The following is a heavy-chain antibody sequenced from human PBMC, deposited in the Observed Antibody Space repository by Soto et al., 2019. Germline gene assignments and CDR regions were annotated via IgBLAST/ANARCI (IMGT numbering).Heavy chain of an antibody. CDR2: MNPNSGNT. D-gene: IGHD3-3*01. CDR3: ARVSDDFWSGSHSHGFDI. J-gene: IGHJ3*02. Sequence: ASVKVSCKASGYTFTSHDINWLRQATGQGLEWMGWMNPNSGNTGYAQKFQGRVTMTRDTSITTAYMELSSVTAADTAVYYCARVSDDFWSGSHSHGFDIWGQGTMVTVSS. V-gene: IGHV1-8*01. CDR1: GYTFTSHD.